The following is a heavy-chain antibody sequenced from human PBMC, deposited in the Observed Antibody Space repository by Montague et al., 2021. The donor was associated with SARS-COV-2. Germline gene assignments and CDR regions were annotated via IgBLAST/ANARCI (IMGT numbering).Heavy chain of an antibody. V-gene: IGHV6-1*01. CDR1: GDSVASNSAT. J-gene: IGHJ4*02. CDR3: VRGIEAAGSYDY. CDR2: TYYRSMWKS. Sequence: CAISGDSVASNSATWNWNRQSPSRGLEWLGRTYYRSMWKSDYARSVKSRIAINPDTSKNQFSLQLSSVTPEDTALYCCVRGIEAAGSYDYWGQGTLVTVSS. D-gene: IGHD6-13*01.